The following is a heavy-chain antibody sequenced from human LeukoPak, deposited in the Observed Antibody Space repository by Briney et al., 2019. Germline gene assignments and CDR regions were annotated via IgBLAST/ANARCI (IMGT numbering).Heavy chain of an antibody. D-gene: IGHD1-7*01. J-gene: IGHJ4*02. CDR2: IRSKANSYST. V-gene: IGHV3-73*01. CDR1: GFTFSGSA. Sequence: PGGSLRLSXAASGFTFSGSAMHWVRQASGKGLEWVGRIRSKANSYSTAYAASVKGRFTISRDDSKNTAYLQMNSLKTEDTAVYYCTRHLFLNWNYMPGGDYWGQGTLVTVSS. CDR3: TRHLFLNWNYMPGGDY.